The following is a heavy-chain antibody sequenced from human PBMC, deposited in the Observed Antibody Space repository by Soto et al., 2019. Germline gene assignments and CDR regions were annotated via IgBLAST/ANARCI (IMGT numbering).Heavy chain of an antibody. CDR1: GFTFSDYG. V-gene: IGHV3-33*01. Sequence: GGSLRLSCAASGFTFSDYGMHWVRQAPGKGLEWVAIIWHDGNNKYYADSVRGRFIISRDNSKNRLYLQMNSLRAEDTAVYYCASDLVGASDSYGLDVWGQGTPVTVSS. J-gene: IGHJ6*02. CDR2: IWHDGNNK. D-gene: IGHD1-26*01. CDR3: ASDLVGASDSYGLDV.